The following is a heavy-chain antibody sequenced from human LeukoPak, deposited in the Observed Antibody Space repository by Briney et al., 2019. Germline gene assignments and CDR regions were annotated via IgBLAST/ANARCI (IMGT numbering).Heavy chain of an antibody. CDR2: IYPSGST. D-gene: IGHD2-21*02. CDR3: ARDSSLPYCGGDCFPDI. Sequence: SQTLSLTCTVSGGSINSDNYFWTWIRQPAGKGLQCIGRIYPSGSTDYNPSLKSRVTISIDMSKSQFSLNLSSVTAADTAVYYCARDSSLPYCGGDCFPDIWGQGTLITVSS. V-gene: IGHV4-61*02. J-gene: IGHJ4*02. CDR1: GGSINSDNYF.